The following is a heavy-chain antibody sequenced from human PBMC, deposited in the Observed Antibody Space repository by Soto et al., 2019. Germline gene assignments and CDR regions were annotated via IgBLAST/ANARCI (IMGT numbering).Heavy chain of an antibody. D-gene: IGHD6-13*01. CDR2: IYYSGST. V-gene: IGHV4-59*01. J-gene: IGHJ6*03. CDR3: ARDSRRYSSSWYSYMDV. Sequence: ETLSLTCTVSGGSISSYYWSWIRQPPGKGLEWIGYIYYSGSTNYNPSLKSRVTISVDTSKNQFSLKLSSVTAADTAVYYCARDSRRYSSSWYSYMDVWGKGTTVTVSS. CDR1: GGSISSYY.